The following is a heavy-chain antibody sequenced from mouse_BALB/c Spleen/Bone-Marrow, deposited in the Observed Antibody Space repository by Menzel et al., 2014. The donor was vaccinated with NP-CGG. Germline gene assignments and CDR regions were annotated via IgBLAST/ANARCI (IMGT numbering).Heavy chain of an antibody. D-gene: IGHD1-1*01. CDR1: GYTFTNYW. CDR3: ARRGDYYGAMDY. CDR2: INPTNGRS. Sequence: QVQLKHSGAELVKPGASVKLSCEASGYTFTNYWMHWVNQRPGQGLEWIGEINPTNGRSNYNEKFKSKATLTVDKSSSTAYMQLSSLTSEDPAVYYCARRGDYYGAMDYWGQGTSVTVSS. J-gene: IGHJ4*01. V-gene: IGHV1S81*02.